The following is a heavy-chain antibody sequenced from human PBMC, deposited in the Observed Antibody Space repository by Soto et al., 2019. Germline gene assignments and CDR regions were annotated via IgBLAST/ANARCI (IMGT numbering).Heavy chain of an antibody. CDR1: GFSFSSYA. J-gene: IGHJ4*02. CDR2: ISGSGGIT. V-gene: IGHV3-23*01. Sequence: PGGSLRLSCAASGFSFSSYAMNWFRPAPGKGLEWVSAISGSGGITYYSDSVKGRFTISRDNSKNTLYLQMNNLRAEDTAVYHCAKGDVSRSSRVYYLDNWGQGTLVTVSS. D-gene: IGHD6-6*01. CDR3: AKGDVSRSSRVYYLDN.